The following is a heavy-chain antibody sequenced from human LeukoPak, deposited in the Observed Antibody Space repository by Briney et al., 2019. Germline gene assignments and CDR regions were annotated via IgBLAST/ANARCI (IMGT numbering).Heavy chain of an antibody. J-gene: IGHJ6*02. CDR1: GFTVSSNY. D-gene: IGHD3-10*01. CDR2: ISSSSSYI. V-gene: IGHV3-21*01. CDR3: AATYYGSGWVQDYYYGMDV. Sequence: GGSLRLSCAASGFTVSSNYMSWVRQAPGKGLEWVSSISSSSSYIYYADSVKGRFTISRDNAKNSLYLQMNSLRAEDTAVYYCAATYYGSGWVQDYYYGMDVRGQGTTVTVSS.